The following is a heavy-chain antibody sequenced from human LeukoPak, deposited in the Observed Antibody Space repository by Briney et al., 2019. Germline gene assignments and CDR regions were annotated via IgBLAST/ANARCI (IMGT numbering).Heavy chain of an antibody. D-gene: IGHD6-19*01. CDR2: VYYSAST. V-gene: IGHV4-59*02. CDR1: GGSVSGYY. CDR3: ARAHTSGWYYSDS. J-gene: IGHJ4*02. Sequence: SETLSLTCIVSGGSVSGYYWNWIRQPPGKGLEWIGYVYYSASTNYNPSLKGRVTISEDTSKNQFSLKLSSVTAADTAVYYCARAHTSGWYYSDSWDQGTLVTVSS.